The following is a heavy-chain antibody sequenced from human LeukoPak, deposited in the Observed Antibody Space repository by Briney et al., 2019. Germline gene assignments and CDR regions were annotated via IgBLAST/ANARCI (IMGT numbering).Heavy chain of an antibody. V-gene: IGHV3-23*01. Sequence: PGGSLRLSCAASGFSFSSFAMTWVRQAPGKGLEWVSGIIDTGGATYYADSVKGRFTISRDNSKSTLFLQMNSLRAEDTAVYYCAKFNGHPTTNYYMDVWGEGTTVTVSS. CDR2: IIDTGGAT. D-gene: IGHD3-10*01. J-gene: IGHJ6*04. CDR1: GFSFSSFA. CDR3: AKFNGHPTTNYYMDV.